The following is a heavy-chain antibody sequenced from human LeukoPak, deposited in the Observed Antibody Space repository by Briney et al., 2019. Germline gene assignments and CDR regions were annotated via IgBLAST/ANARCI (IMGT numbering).Heavy chain of an antibody. CDR3: AKDITEAAIAYYFDY. CDR2: ISWNSGSI. J-gene: IGHJ4*02. D-gene: IGHD5-18*01. CDR1: GFTFDDYA. V-gene: IGHV3-9*01. Sequence: PGGSLRLSCAASGFTFDDYAMHWVRQASGKGLEWVSGISWNSGSIGYADSVKGRFTISRDNAKNSLYLQMNSLRAEDTALYYCAKDITEAAIAYYFDYWGQGTLVTVSS.